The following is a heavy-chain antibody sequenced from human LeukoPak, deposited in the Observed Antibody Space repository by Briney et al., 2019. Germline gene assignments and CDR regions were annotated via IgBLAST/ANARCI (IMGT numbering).Heavy chain of an antibody. J-gene: IGHJ3*02. V-gene: IGHV1-18*01. Sequence: ASVKVSCKASGGTFSSYAISWVRQAPGQGLEWMGWISAYSGNTNYAQKLQGRVTMTTDTSTSTAYMELRSLRSDDTAVYYCAREPHLYCSGGSCYSGVAAFDIWGQGTMVTVSS. CDR2: ISAYSGNT. D-gene: IGHD2-15*01. CDR3: AREPHLYCSGGSCYSGVAAFDI. CDR1: GGTFSSYA.